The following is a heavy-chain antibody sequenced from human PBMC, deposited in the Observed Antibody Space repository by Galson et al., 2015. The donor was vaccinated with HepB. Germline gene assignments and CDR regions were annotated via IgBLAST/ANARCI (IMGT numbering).Heavy chain of an antibody. V-gene: IGHV3-33*01. D-gene: IGHD2-21*01. CDR3: ARADESWCGGDCPRNFDN. J-gene: IGHJ4*02. CDR2: IWYDGSKK. CDR1: GFIFRNYG. Sequence: SLRLSCATSGFIFRNYGIHWVRQAPGKGLEWVAVIWYDGSKKYYADSVKGRFTISRDNSKNTLYLQMNSLRAEDTAVYYCARADESWCGGDCPRNFDNWGQGTLVTVSS.